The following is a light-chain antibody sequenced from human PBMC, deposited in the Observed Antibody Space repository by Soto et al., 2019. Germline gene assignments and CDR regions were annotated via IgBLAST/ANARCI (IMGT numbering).Light chain of an antibody. J-gene: IGKJ2*01. CDR1: QSITTNF. CDR3: QEYGTPPFT. CDR2: AAS. V-gene: IGKV3-20*01. Sequence: EIVLTQSPGTLSLSPGEGATLSCRASQSITTNFLACYQRKPGQAPRLLIYAASNRPTGISDRFRGGGSGTDFTLTISRLEPEDSAVYYCQEYGTPPFTFGPGTKLEIK.